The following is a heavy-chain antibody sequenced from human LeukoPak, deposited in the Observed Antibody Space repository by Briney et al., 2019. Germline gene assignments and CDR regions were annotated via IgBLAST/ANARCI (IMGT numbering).Heavy chain of an antibody. CDR2: FNNSSRYI. CDR3: ARADCSSSTCYLRRSWFDP. J-gene: IGHJ5*02. CDR1: GLTHYIYD. D-gene: IGHD2-2*01. V-gene: IGHV3-21*03. Sequence: GVSLTLSCGLSGLTHYIYDKHWLRHARGEGVEWLSSFNNSSRYIDFQDSVRGRFTISRDDAKNSLYLEMNSLRGDDTAVYYCARADCSSSTCYLRRSWFDPWGQGTLVTVSS.